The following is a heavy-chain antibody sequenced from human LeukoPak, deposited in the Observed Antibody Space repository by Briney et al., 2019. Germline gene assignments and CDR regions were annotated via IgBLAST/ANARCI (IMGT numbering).Heavy chain of an antibody. D-gene: IGHD2/OR15-2a*01. V-gene: IGHV3-30-3*01. CDR1: GFTFSSYA. Sequence: GRSLRLSCAASGFTFSSYAMHWVRQAPGKGLEWVAVISYDGSNKYYADSVKGRFTISRDNSKNTLYLQMNSLRAEDTAVYHCASALYVFDYWGQGTLVTVSS. CDR3: ASALYVFDY. CDR2: ISYDGSNK. J-gene: IGHJ4*02.